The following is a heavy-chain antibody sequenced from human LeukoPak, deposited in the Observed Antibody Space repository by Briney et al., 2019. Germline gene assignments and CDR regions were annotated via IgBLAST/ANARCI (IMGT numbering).Heavy chain of an antibody. V-gene: IGHV3-30*03. CDR3: ARDNAGYDY. D-gene: IGHD5-12*01. CDR2: ISYDGSNK. Sequence: SGGSLRLSCAASGFTFSSYGMHWVRQAPGEGLEWVPVISYDGSNKYYADSVKGRFTTSRDNAKNSLYLQMNSLRAEDTAVYYCARDNAGYDYWGQGTLVTVSS. J-gene: IGHJ4*02. CDR1: GFTFSSYG.